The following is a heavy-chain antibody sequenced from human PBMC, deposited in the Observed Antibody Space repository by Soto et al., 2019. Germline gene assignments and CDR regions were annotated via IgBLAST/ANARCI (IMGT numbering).Heavy chain of an antibody. CDR1: GFTFSDHY. J-gene: IGHJ4*02. CDR3: ARDKRAGGTFYFDY. V-gene: IGHV3-72*01. Sequence: EVQLVESGGGLVQPGGSLRLSCAASGFTFSDHYMDWVRQAPGKGLEWVGRTRNKANSYTTEYAASVKGRFTISRDDSENSLDLQMNSMKTEDTAVYYCARDKRAGGTFYFDYWGQGTLVTVSS. CDR2: TRNKANSYTT.